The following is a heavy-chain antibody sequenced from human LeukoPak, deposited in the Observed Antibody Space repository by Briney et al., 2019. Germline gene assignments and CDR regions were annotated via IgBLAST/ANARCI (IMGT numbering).Heavy chain of an antibody. V-gene: IGHV3-21*01. J-gene: IGHJ6*02. CDR1: GFTFSSFS. CDR3: ARDQLLSINYYYYGMDV. CDR2: ISSSSSYI. D-gene: IGHD2-2*01. Sequence: GGSLRLSCAASGFTFSSFSMNWVRQAPGKGLEWVSSISSSSSYIYYADSVKGRFTISRDNAKNSLYLQMNSLRAEDTAVYYCARDQLLSINYYYYGMDVWGQGTTVTVSS.